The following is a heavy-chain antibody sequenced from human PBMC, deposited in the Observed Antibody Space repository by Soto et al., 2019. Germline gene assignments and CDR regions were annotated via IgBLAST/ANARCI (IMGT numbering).Heavy chain of an antibody. CDR3: VRGVYYDSRGYYFFF. V-gene: IGHV1-69*13. D-gene: IGHD3-22*01. J-gene: IGHJ4*02. Sequence: SLQVSCEASAGTFSRYALRWVRQAPGQGPEWMGGIVPLFGTPNYAQKFQGRVTITADESTSTAYMELSSLTSEDTAVYYCVRGVYYDSRGYYFFFWGQGTLVTVSS. CDR1: AGTFSRYA. CDR2: IVPLFGTP.